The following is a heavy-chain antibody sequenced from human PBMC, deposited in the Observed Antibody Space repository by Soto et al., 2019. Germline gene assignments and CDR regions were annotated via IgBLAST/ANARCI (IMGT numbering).Heavy chain of an antibody. V-gene: IGHV4-39*01. J-gene: IGHJ4*02. CDR1: GGPISSSSYY. CDR3: ATRGCSGGSCYSGGGGSPFDY. CDR2: IYYSGST. D-gene: IGHD2-15*01. Sequence: QLQLQESGPGLVKPSETLSLTCTVSGGPISSSSYYWGWIRQPPGKGLEWIGSIYYSGSTYYNPSLKSRVTISVDTSKNQFSLKLSSVTAADTAVYYCATRGCSGGSCYSGGGGSPFDYWGQGTLVTVSS.